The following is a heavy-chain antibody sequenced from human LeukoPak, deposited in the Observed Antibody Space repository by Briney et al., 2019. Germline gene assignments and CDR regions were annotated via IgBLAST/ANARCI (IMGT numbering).Heavy chain of an antibody. Sequence: SETLSLTCTVSGGSISSYYWSWIRQPPGKGLEWIGYISYSGSTNYNPSLKSRVTISVDTSKNQFSLKMSSVTAADTAVYYCARPNYDSSEIDIWGQGTMVTVSS. J-gene: IGHJ3*02. V-gene: IGHV4-59*01. CDR1: GGSISSYY. CDR3: ARPNYDSSEIDI. CDR2: ISYSGST. D-gene: IGHD3-22*01.